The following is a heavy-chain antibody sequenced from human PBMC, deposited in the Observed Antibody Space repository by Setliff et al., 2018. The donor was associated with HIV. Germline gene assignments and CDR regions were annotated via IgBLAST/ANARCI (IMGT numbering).Heavy chain of an antibody. Sequence: SETLSLTCAVSGYSISSGYYWGWIRQPPGKGLEWIGSIYHTGITNYNPSLKSRLSTSIDTSKNQFSLSLRSVTAADTAVYYCARHKVITYGGLLFDYYYYGMDVWGHGTTVTVSS. J-gene: IGHJ6*02. D-gene: IGHD3-16*01. CDR3: ARHKVITYGGLLFDYYYYGMDV. CDR1: GYSISSGYY. CDR2: IYHTGIT. V-gene: IGHV4-38-2*01.